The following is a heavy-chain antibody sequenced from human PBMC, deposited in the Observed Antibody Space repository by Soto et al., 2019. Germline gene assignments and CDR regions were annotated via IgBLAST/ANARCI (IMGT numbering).Heavy chain of an antibody. J-gene: IGHJ5*02. CDR2: IFYSGTT. CDR3: ARSYYDSTGFAVDP. V-gene: IGHV4-31*03. Sequence: TSETLSLTCTVSGGSISSGGYYWSWIRQHPGKGLEWIGYIFYSGTTYYNPSLKSRVTISVDTSKNQFSLKLSSVTAADTAVYYCARSYYDSTGFAVDPWGQGTLVTVS. CDR1: GGSISSGGYY. D-gene: IGHD3-22*01.